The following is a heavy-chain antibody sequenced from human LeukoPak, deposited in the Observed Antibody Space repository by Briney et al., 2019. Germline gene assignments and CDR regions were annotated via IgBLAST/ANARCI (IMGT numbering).Heavy chain of an antibody. CDR1: GFAFSDHY. Sequence: GGSLRLSCAASGFAFSDHYMTWIRQAPGKGLEWVSYISGSSSYTNYADSVKGRFTISRENARNSLYLQMNSLRAEDTAVYYCARDHSIISPGWLFASWGQGTLVTVSS. V-gene: IGHV3-11*06. CDR3: ARDHSIISPGWLFAS. D-gene: IGHD6-19*01. J-gene: IGHJ5*01. CDR2: ISGSSSYT.